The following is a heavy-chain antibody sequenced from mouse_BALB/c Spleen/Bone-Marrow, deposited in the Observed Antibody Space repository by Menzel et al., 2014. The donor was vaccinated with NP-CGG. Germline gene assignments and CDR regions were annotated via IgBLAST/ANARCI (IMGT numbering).Heavy chain of an antibody. V-gene: IGHV1-82*01. D-gene: IGHD1-1*02. CDR3: ARRRTFITSVVDYFDV. Sequence: QVQLKQSGPELVKPGASVKISCRASGYVFSSSWMNWVKQRPEQGLEWIGRIYPGDGNTNYNGKFKGKATLTADTSSSTAYMQISSLTSVDSAVYFCARRRTFITSVVDYFDVWGAGTTVTVSS. CDR1: GYVFSSSW. J-gene: IGHJ1*01. CDR2: IYPGDGNT.